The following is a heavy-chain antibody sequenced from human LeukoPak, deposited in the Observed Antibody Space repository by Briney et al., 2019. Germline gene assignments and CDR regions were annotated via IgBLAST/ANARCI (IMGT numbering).Heavy chain of an antibody. Sequence: GASVKVSCKVSGYTLTELSMHWVRQAPGKGLEWMGGFDPEDGETIYAQKFQGRVTMTEDTSTDTAYMELSSLRSEDTAVYYCATGLWSGSPLSYFDYWGQGTLVTVSS. V-gene: IGHV1-24*01. CDR3: ATGLWSGSPLSYFDY. CDR2: FDPEDGET. CDR1: GYTLTELS. D-gene: IGHD3-3*01. J-gene: IGHJ4*02.